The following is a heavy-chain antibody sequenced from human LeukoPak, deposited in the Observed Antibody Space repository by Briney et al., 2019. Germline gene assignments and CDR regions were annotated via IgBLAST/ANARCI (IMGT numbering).Heavy chain of an antibody. CDR1: SFTFSSYV. Sequence: GGSLRLSCGASSFTFSSYVMSWVRQAPGKGLEWVANIKQDGSEKYYVDSVRGRFTISRDNAKNSLYLQMNSLRAEDTAVYYCAELGITMIGGVWGKGTTVTISS. CDR3: AELGITMIGGV. J-gene: IGHJ6*04. V-gene: IGHV3-7*01. CDR2: IKQDGSEK. D-gene: IGHD3-10*02.